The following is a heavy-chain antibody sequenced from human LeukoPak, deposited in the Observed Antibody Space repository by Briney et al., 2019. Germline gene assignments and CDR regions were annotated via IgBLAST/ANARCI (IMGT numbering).Heavy chain of an antibody. CDR3: ARVDYYDRVDY. CDR1: GGSISSGSYY. Sequence: SQTLSLTCTVSGGSISSGSYYWSWIRQPAGKGLEWIGRIYTSGSTNYNPSLKSRVTISVDTSKNQFSLKLSSVTATDTAVYYCARVDYYDRVDYWGQGTLVTVSS. CDR2: IYTSGST. V-gene: IGHV4-61*02. J-gene: IGHJ4*02. D-gene: IGHD3-22*01.